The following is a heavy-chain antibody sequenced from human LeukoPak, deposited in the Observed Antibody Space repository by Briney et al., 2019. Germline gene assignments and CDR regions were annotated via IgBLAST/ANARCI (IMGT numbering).Heavy chain of an antibody. CDR1: GYTFTTYD. CDR3: ARGLKLEMDAVN. CDR2: MNPNSGNT. Sequence: GASVKVSCKASGYTFTTYDMNWVRQATGHGLEWMGWMNPNSGNTGYAQKFQRRVTMTRDTSIATAYMELSSLISEDTAVYYCARGLKLEMDAVNWGQGTLVTVSS. D-gene: IGHD5-24*01. J-gene: IGHJ4*02. V-gene: IGHV1-8*01.